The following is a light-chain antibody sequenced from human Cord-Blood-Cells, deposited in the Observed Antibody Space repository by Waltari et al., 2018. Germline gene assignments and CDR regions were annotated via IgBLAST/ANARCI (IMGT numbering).Light chain of an antibody. J-gene: IGKJ1*01. Sequence: DIQMTQSPSSLSASVGDRVTITCRASQSISSYLNWYQQKPGKAPKLLIYAASSLQSGVPSRFSGSGSGTDVTLTSSSLQPEDFATYYCQQSYSTLTWTFGQGTKVEIK. V-gene: IGKV1-39*01. CDR3: QQSYSTLTWT. CDR1: QSISSY. CDR2: AAS.